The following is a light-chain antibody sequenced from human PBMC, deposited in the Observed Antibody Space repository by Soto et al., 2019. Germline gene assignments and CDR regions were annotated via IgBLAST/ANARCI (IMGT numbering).Light chain of an antibody. Sequence: QSALTQPASVSGSPGQSITISCTGTSRDVGGYNYVSWYQQHPGKAPKLMIYEVSNRPSGVSNRFSGSKSGNTASLTISGLQADDEADYYCSSYARPTFYAFATGTKLTVL. CDR3: SSYARPTFYA. J-gene: IGLJ1*01. V-gene: IGLV2-14*01. CDR2: EVS. CDR1: SRDVGGYNY.